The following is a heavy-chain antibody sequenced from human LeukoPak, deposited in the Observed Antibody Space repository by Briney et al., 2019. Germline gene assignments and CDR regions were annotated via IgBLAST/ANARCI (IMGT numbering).Heavy chain of an antibody. V-gene: IGHV4-31*03. CDR1: GGSISSGGYY. CDR2: IYYSGST. Sequence: PSETLFLTCTVSGGSISSGGYYWSWIRQHPGKGLEWIGYIYYSGSTYYNPSLKSRVTISVDTSKNQFSLKLGSVTAADTAVYYCARSHITCYYYMDVWGKGTTVTVSS. J-gene: IGHJ6*03. CDR3: ARSHITCYYYMDV. D-gene: IGHD2-21*01.